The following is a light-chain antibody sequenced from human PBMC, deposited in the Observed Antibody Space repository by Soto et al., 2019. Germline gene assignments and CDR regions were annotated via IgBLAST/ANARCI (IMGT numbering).Light chain of an antibody. Sequence: EIVLTQSPATLSLSPGERATLSCSATQSVSSYFDWYHQKPGQAPRLLIYDASKRATGIPARFSGSGSGTDFTLTISSREAEEFAVYYCQQRSNCPPWMFGQGTKVEIK. V-gene: IGKV3-11*01. CDR2: DAS. J-gene: IGKJ1*01. CDR1: QSVSSY. CDR3: QQRSNCPPWM.